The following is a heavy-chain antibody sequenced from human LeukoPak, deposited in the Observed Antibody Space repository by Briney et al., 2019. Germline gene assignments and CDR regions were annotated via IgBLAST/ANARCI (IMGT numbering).Heavy chain of an antibody. V-gene: IGHV1-2*02. CDR2: INPNSGGT. CDR3: ARDGSIAARDGLYFDY. J-gene: IGHJ4*02. Sequence: GASVKVSCKASGYTFTGYYMHWVRQAPGQGLEWMGWINPNSGGTNYAQKFQGRVTMTRDTSISTAYMELSRLRSDDTAVYYCARDGSIAARDGLYFDYWGQGTLVTVSS. CDR1: GYTFTGYY. D-gene: IGHD6-6*01.